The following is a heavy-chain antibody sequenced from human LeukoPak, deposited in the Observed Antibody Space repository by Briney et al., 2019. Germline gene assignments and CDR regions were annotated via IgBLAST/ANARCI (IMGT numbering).Heavy chain of an antibody. V-gene: IGHV4-30-2*01. CDR3: ARGVYYYASGSYHNVLWGFDP. Sequence: SQTLSLTCAVSGGSISSGGYSWSWIRQPPGQGLEWVGYFYRSGSTSYNPSLKSRVTISIDTSTNQSYPNLSSVTAADTAVYFCARGVYYYASGSYHNVLWGFDPWGQGTLVTVSS. CDR2: FYRSGST. CDR1: GGSISSGGYS. D-gene: IGHD3-10*01. J-gene: IGHJ5*02.